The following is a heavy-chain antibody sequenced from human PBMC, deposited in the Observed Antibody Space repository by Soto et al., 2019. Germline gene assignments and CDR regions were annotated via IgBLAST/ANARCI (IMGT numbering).Heavy chain of an antibody. Sequence: QVQLVESGGGVVQPVRSLRLSCAASGFTFSSYAMHWVRQAPGKGLEWVAVISYDGSNKYYADSVKGRFTISRDNSKNTLYLQMNSLRAEDTAVYYCARGRGYYYGSGISYWGQGTLVTVSS. CDR1: GFTFSSYA. CDR2: ISYDGSNK. V-gene: IGHV3-30-3*01. CDR3: ARGRGYYYGSGISY. J-gene: IGHJ4*02. D-gene: IGHD3-10*01.